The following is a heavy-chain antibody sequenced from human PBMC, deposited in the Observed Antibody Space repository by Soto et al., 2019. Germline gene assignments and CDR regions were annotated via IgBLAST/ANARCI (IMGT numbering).Heavy chain of an antibody. CDR3: ARGIGYYYYMDV. J-gene: IGHJ6*03. CDR1: WYTLTPFY. CDR2: MDPNSGNT. Sequence: GSVEGSCKGSWYTLTPFYINWGRQATGQGLEWMGWMDPNSGNTGYAQKFQGRVTMTRNTSIRTAYMELSSLRSEDTAVYYCARGIGYYYYMDVWGKGTTVTVSS. V-gene: IGHV1-8*01.